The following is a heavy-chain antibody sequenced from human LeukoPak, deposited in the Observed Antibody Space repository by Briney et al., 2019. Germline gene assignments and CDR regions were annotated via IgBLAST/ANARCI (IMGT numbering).Heavy chain of an antibody. Sequence: PGGSLRLSCAASGFTFSSYSMNWVRQAPGKGLEWVSYISSSSSTIYYADSVKGRFTISRDNAKNSLYLQMNSLRAEDTAVYYCARDLYSGSYLGPFDYWGQGTLVTVSS. D-gene: IGHD1-26*01. V-gene: IGHV3-48*04. J-gene: IGHJ4*02. CDR2: ISSSSSTI. CDR3: ARDLYSGSYLGPFDY. CDR1: GFTFSSYS.